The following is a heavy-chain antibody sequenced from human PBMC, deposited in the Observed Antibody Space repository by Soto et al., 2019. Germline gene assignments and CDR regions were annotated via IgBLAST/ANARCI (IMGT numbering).Heavy chain of an antibody. CDR1: GFTFRNYA. J-gene: IGHJ4*02. D-gene: IGHD1-26*01. V-gene: IGHV3-30*04. Sequence: GGSLRLSCAAPGFTFRNYAIHWVRQAPGKGLEWVAVISRDGSHKYYLDSVKGRFTISRDNSKDTVNLLMNSLRDDDSAMYYCARSRNSAVADSFDFWGQGILVTVSS. CDR3: ARSRNSAVADSFDF. CDR2: ISRDGSHK.